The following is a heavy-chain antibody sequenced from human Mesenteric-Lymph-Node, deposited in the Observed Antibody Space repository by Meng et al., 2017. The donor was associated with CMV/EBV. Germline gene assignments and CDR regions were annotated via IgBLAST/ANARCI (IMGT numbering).Heavy chain of an antibody. J-gene: IGHJ4*02. D-gene: IGHD2-2*02. CDR3: ARDQHCSSTSCYTPFDY. CDR2: IKQDGSEK. V-gene: IGHV3-7*01. Sequence: GESLKISCAASGFTFSWYWMSWVRQAPGKGLAWVANIKQDGSEKYYVDSVKGRFTISRDNAKNSLYLQLNSLRAEDTAVYYCARDQHCSSTSCYTPFDYWGQGTLVTVSS. CDR1: GFTFSWYW.